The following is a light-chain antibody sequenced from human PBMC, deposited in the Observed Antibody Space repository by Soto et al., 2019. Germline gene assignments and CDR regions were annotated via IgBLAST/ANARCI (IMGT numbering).Light chain of an antibody. V-gene: IGKV1-8*01. CDR1: QGISSY. Sequence: AIRMTLSPSSVSASTGDRFTITCLASQGISSYLAWYQQKPGKAPKLLIYAASTLQSGVPSRFSGSGSGTDFTLTISCLQSEDFATYYCQQAYSCPITFGQGTRLEIK. J-gene: IGKJ5*01. CDR2: AAS. CDR3: QQAYSCPIT.